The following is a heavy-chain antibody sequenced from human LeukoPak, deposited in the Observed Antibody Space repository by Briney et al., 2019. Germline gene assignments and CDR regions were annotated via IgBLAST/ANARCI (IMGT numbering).Heavy chain of an antibody. CDR3: AKQGAVRQDYYMDV. CDR1: GGSFSSYA. D-gene: IGHD3-16*01. CDR2: IIPIFGTP. J-gene: IGHJ6*03. V-gene: IGHV1-69*06. Sequence: SVNVSCKASGGSFSSYAITWVRQAPGQGLEWMGRIIPIFGTPTYAQKFQGRVTITADMGSSTAYLELTSLTSEDTARYFCAKQGAVRQDYYMDVWGSGTTVTVSS.